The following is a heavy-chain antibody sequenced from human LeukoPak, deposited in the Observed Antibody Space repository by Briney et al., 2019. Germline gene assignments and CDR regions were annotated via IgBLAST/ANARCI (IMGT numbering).Heavy chain of an antibody. J-gene: IGHJ4*02. D-gene: IGHD2-2*01. Sequence: GGSLRLSCAASGFTFSSYAMHRVRQAPGKGLEWVAVISYDGSNKYYADSVKGRFTISRDNSKNTLYLQMNSLRAEDTAVYYCARDLPSSTSGWGQETLVTVSS. CDR2: ISYDGSNK. CDR3: ARDLPSSTSG. CDR1: GFTFSSYA. V-gene: IGHV3-30-3*01.